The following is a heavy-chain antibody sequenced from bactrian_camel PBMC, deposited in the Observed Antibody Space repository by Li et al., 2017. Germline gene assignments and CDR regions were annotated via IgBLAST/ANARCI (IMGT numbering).Heavy chain of an antibody. D-gene: IGHD1*01. V-gene: IGHV3-1*01. Sequence: DVQLVESGGGLVQPGGSLRLSCAASGVTFVEFAVGWIRQATVKGLEWVTVRGWTGETTSDADSVKGRFTISRDNAKNTVSLQMNSLKSEDTALYYCAADLDRDLGPFGSWGQGTQVTV. CDR2: RGWTGETT. CDR3: AADLDRDLGPFGS. J-gene: IGHJ6*01. CDR1: GVTFVEFA.